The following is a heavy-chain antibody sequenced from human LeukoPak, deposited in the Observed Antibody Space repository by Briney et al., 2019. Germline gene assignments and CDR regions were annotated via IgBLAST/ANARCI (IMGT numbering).Heavy chain of an antibody. V-gene: IGHV1-2*02. D-gene: IGHD3-10*01. J-gene: IGHJ4*02. CDR3: ARAISRTYDSGSFPLGY. CDR2: INPNSGGT. Sequence: ASVKVSCKASGYTFTGYYMHWVREAPGQGLEWMGWINPNSGGTNYAQQFQGRVTMTRDTSISIAFMELSRLRSDDTAVYCCARAISRTYDSGSFPLGYWGQGTLVTVSS. CDR1: GYTFTGYY.